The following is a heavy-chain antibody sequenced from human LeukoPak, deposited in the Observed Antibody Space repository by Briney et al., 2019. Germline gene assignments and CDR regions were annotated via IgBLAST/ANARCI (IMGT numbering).Heavy chain of an antibody. V-gene: IGHV4-30-2*01. D-gene: IGHD3-22*01. J-gene: IGHJ5*02. CDR3: ARGGKYYESSGYRPSQFDP. CDR1: GGSISSGGYS. CDR2: IYHSGST. Sequence: PSQTLSLTCAVSGGSISSGGYSWSWIRQPPGKGLEWIGYIYHSGSTYYNPSLKSRVTISVDRSKNQFSLKLSSVTAADTAVYYCARGGKYYESSGYRPSQFDPWGQGTLVTVSS.